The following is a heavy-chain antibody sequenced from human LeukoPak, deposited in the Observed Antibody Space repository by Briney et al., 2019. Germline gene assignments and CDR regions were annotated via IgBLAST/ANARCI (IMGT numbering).Heavy chain of an antibody. D-gene: IGHD6-13*01. Sequence: PSETLSLTCTVSGGSISSGGYYWSWIRQPPGKGLEWIGYIYHSGSTYYNPSLKSRVTISVDRSKNQFSLKLSSVTAADTAVYYCARSLVYIAAAGDAFDIWGQGTMVTVSS. CDR3: ARSLVYIAAAGDAFDI. CDR1: GGSISSGGYY. V-gene: IGHV4-30-2*01. CDR2: IYHSGST. J-gene: IGHJ3*02.